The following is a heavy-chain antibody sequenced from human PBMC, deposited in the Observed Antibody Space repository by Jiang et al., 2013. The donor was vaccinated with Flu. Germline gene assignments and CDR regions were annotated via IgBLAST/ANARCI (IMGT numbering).Heavy chain of an antibody. J-gene: IGHJ4*02. V-gene: IGHV5-51*03. D-gene: IGHD1-1*01. CDR3: ARFGRCIIDNCRMTFDY. Sequence: GAEVKKPGESLTISCKGSGYIFPGYWIGWVRQMPGKGLEWMGHIYPNDLDTRYSPSLQGQVTISVDKSINTVYLHWSSLKASDTAMYYCARFGRCIIDNCRMTFDYWGQGTLVTVSS. CDR1: GYIFPGYW. CDR2: IYPNDLDT.